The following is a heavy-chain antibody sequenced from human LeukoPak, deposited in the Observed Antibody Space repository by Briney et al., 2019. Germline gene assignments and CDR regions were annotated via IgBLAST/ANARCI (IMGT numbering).Heavy chain of an antibody. CDR3: AKGSF. V-gene: IGHV3-23*01. Sequence: GGSLRLSCVVSGFTFSTSAMSWVRQAPGKGLEWVSGISESGGSTYYADSVKGRFTSSRDNSKNTLYLQMDNLRAEDTAAYYCAKGSFWGQGTLVTVSS. D-gene: IGHD3-10*01. J-gene: IGHJ4*02. CDR2: ISESGGST. CDR1: GFTFSTSA.